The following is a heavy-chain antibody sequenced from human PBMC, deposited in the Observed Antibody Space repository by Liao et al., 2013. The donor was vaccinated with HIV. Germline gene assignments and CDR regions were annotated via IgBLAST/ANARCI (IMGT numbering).Heavy chain of an antibody. CDR1: GGSFSDYY. V-gene: IGHV4-34*01. Sequence: QVQLQQWGAGLLKPSETLSLTCAVYGGSFSDYYWNWIRQPPGKGLEWIGEINQSGSTNYNPSLKSRVTISVDTSKNQFSLKLSSVTAADTAVYYCARGSRYFDWILSGPRLITDAFSFWGQGTMVTVSS. CDR3: ARGSRYFDWILSGPRLITDAFSF. D-gene: IGHD3-9*01. J-gene: IGHJ3*01. CDR2: INQSGST.